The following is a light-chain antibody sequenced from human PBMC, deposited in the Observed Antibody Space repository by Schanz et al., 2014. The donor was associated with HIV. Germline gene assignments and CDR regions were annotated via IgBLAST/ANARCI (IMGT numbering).Light chain of an antibody. CDR3: SSYTSSSTWV. CDR1: SSDVGGYNY. V-gene: IGLV2-8*01. J-gene: IGLJ3*02. CDR2: EVN. Sequence: QSALTQPPSASGSPGQSVTISCTGTSSDVGGYNYVSWYQQHPGKAPKRIIYEVNKRPSGVPNRFSGSKSGNTASLTISGLQAEDEADYYCSSYTSSSTWVFGGGTKLTVL.